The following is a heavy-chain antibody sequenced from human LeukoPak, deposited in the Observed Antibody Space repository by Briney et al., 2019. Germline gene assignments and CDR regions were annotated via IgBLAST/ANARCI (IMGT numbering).Heavy chain of an antibody. J-gene: IGHJ4*02. V-gene: IGHV3-74*01. CDR1: GFTFSSYW. CDR3: ARGTSTACDY. Sequence: GGSLRLSCAASGFTFSSYWMHWVRQAPGKGLVWVSRTYTDGRSTSYADSVKGRFTISRDNAKNTLYLQMNSLRAEDTAVYYCARGTSTACDYWGQGTLVTVSS. CDR2: TYTDGRST. D-gene: IGHD2/OR15-2a*01.